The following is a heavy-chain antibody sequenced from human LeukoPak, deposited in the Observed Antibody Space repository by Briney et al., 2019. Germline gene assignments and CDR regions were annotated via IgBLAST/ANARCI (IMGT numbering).Heavy chain of an antibody. CDR1: GYTFTGYY. CDR3: ARELRYAFDI. CDR2: INPNSGGT. Sequence: ASVKVSCKASGYTFTGYYMHWVRQAPGQGLEWMGWINPNSGGTKYAQKFQGRVTVTRDTSISTAYMELSGLRSDDTAVYYCARELRYAFDIWGQGTMVTVSS. D-gene: IGHD5-12*01. V-gene: IGHV1-2*02. J-gene: IGHJ3*02.